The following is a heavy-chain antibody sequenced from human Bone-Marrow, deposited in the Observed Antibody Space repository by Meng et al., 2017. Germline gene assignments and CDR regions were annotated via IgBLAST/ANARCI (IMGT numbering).Heavy chain of an antibody. CDR1: GFTFSSYS. CDR3: ARSVPMVLGNSGQGFQH. J-gene: IGHJ1*01. CDR2: ISSSSSYI. Sequence: GESLKISCAASGFTFSSYSMNWVRQAPGKGLEWVSSISSSSSYIYYADSVKGRFTISRDNAKNSLYLQMNSLRAEDTAVYYCARSVPMVLGNSGQGFQHWGQGTLVNGAS. D-gene: IGHD4-23*01. V-gene: IGHV3-21*01.